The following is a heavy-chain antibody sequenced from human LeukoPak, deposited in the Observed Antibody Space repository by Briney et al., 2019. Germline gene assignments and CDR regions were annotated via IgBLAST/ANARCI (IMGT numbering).Heavy chain of an antibody. J-gene: IGHJ4*01. CDR1: GGSISSSSYY. CDR2: IYYSGSA. D-gene: IGHD1-26*01. Sequence: NPSETLSLTCTVSGGSISSSSYYWGWIRQPPGKGLEWIGSIYYSGSAYYNPSLKSRVTIYVDTTKNHVSLKLSSVAAADTAEYYCAIVGWELRSIGDWGHGTLVTVSS. V-gene: IGHV4-39*02. CDR3: AIVGWELRSIGD.